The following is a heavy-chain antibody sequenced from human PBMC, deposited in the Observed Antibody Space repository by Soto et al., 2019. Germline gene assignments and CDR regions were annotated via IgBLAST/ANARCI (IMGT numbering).Heavy chain of an antibody. CDR1: GFTFSSYA. D-gene: IGHD1-26*01. J-gene: IGHJ4*02. CDR2: ISGSGGST. CDR3: AKDRGEWELLCPFDY. V-gene: IGHV3-23*01. Sequence: GGSLRLSCAASGFTFSSYAMSWVRQAPGKGLEWVSAISGSGGSTYYADSVKGRFTISRDNSKNTLYLQMNSLRAEDTAVYYCAKDRGEWELLCPFDYWGQGTLVTVSS.